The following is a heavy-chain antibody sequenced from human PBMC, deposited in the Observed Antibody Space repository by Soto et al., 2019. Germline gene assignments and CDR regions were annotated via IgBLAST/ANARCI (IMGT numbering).Heavy chain of an antibody. CDR3: ARGPGAGHEFFY. V-gene: IGHV4-31*03. D-gene: IGHD3-10*01. J-gene: IGHJ4*02. Sequence: VQLQESGPGLLKASQTLSLTCTVSGATVTGDGNYWSWLRQHPEKGLEWIGHIYYSGGTYFNLSLQSRLTLTVDTSKNQFSLKLTSVTAADTAVYLCARGPGAGHEFFYLGQGALVTVSS. CDR1: GATVTGDGNY. CDR2: IYYSGGT.